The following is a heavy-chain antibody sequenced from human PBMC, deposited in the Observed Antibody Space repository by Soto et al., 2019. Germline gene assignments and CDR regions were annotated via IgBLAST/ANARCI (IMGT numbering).Heavy chain of an antibody. CDR3: AREGYYDSSGYRNWFDP. CDR1: GGTFSSYT. J-gene: IGHJ5*02. Sequence: SVKVSCKASGGTFSSYTISWVRQAPGQGLEWMGRIIPILGIANYAQKFQGRVTITADKSTSTAYMELSSLRSEDTAVYYCAREGYYDSSGYRNWFDPWGQGTLVTVSS. V-gene: IGHV1-69*04. CDR2: IIPILGIA. D-gene: IGHD3-22*01.